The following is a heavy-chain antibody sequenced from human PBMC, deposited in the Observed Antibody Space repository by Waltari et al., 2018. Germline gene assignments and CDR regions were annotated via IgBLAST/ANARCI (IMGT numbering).Heavy chain of an antibody. Sequence: EVQLVESGGGLVKPGGSLSLSCAASGFTFSSYSMNWVRHAPGKGLEWVSSISSSSSYIYYADSVKGRFTISRDNAKNSLYLQMNSLRAEDTAVYYCARRIVGAADWYFDLWGRGTLVTVSS. CDR1: GFTFSSYS. V-gene: IGHV3-21*01. J-gene: IGHJ2*01. D-gene: IGHD1-26*01. CDR2: ISSSSSYI. CDR3: ARRIVGAADWYFDL.